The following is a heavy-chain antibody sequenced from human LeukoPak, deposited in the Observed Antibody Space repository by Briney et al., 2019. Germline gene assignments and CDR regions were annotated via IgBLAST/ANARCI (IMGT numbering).Heavy chain of an antibody. Sequence: SETLSLTCTVSGGSTSSDYWSWIRQSPGKGLEWVGYVYNSGDTGKNPSLKSRVTISVDTSKNQFSLKLSSVTAADTAVHYCARHANFYDSSGYYHYFFDYWGQGTPVTVSS. J-gene: IGHJ4*02. V-gene: IGHV4-59*08. CDR1: GGSTSSDY. D-gene: IGHD3-22*01. CDR2: VYNSGDT. CDR3: ARHANFYDSSGYYHYFFDY.